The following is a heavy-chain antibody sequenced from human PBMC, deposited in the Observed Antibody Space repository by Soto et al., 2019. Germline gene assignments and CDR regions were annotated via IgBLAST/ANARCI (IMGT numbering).Heavy chain of an antibody. J-gene: IGHJ4*02. V-gene: IGHV3-21*01. CDR3: ARGRSSNTNKDY. CDR2: ISSSGGSI. Sequence: EVQLVESGGGLVKPGGSLRLSCAASGFTFSSYSMNWVRQAPGKGLEWASSISSSGGSISYADSVKGRFTISRENAKNSLYLQMDSLRAEDTAVYYCARGRSSNTNKDYWGQGNLVSVPS. CDR1: GFTFSSYS. D-gene: IGHD2-2*01.